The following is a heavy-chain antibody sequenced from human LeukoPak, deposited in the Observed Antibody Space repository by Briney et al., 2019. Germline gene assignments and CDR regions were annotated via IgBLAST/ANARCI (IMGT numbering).Heavy chain of an antibody. CDR2: IYSDGSNY. D-gene: IGHD1-26*01. Sequence: GGSLRLSCAASGFTFSSYWMHWVRQAPGKGLVWVSRIYSDGSNYTADSVKGRFTISRDNAKDTLYLQMNSLRVEDTAVYYCARGGGIYGLWDYWGQGTLVTVSS. CDR1: GFTFSSYW. J-gene: IGHJ4*02. V-gene: IGHV3-74*03. CDR3: ARGGGIYGLWDY.